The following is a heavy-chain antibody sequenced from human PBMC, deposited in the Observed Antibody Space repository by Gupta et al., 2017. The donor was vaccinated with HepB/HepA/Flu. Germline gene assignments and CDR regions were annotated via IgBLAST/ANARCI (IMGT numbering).Heavy chain of an antibody. J-gene: IGHJ5*02. D-gene: IGHD3-10*01. CDR3: TRLFGDGWFDP. V-gene: IGHV3-73*02. CDR1: GFTFSGAP. CDR2: IKRQGDDYAT. Sequence: EVLLVESGGGLVHPGGSLKVSCAAAGFTFSGAPIHWVRQASAKGLEWIGRIKRQGDDYATEYAASVKGRFTISRDDSRNTAYLQMNSLKTDDTAVYYCTRLFGDGWFDPWGRGTLVTVSS.